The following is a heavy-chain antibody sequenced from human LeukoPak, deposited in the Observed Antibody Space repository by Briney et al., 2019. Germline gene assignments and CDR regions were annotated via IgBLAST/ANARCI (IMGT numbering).Heavy chain of an antibody. J-gene: IGHJ6*03. CDR3: AKRRGLELLYYYYMDV. CDR1: GFTFSNYW. Sequence: GGSLRLSCAASGFTFSNYWMHWVRQAPGKGLVWVSRINSDGSSPTYADSVKGRFTISRDNSKNTLFLQMNSLRAEDTAVYYCAKRRGLELLYYYYMDVWGKGTTVTVSS. D-gene: IGHD1-7*01. V-gene: IGHV3-74*01. CDR2: INSDGSSP.